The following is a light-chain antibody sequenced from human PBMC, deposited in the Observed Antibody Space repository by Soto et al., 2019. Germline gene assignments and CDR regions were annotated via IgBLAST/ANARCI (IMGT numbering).Light chain of an antibody. V-gene: IGKV1-39*01. CDR2: AAS. CDR1: QSISNH. Sequence: DIHLTKSPPSLSASVEDRVIITCRASQSISNHLNWYQQKPGKAPKLLIFAASSLQSGVHSRFSGSRSGPDFTLTISSLQPEDFGTYYCHQSYSSPPTFGQGTKVDSK. J-gene: IGKJ1*01. CDR3: HQSYSSPPT.